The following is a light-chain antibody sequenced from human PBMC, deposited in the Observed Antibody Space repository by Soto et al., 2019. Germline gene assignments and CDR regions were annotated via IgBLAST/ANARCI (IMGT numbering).Light chain of an antibody. V-gene: IGLV1-40*01. Sequence: QSALTQPPSVSGAPGQRVTISCTGSSSNIGAGYGVHWYQQLPGTAPKLLIYGNSNRPSGVPDRFSGSKSGTSASLAITGLQAEDEADYYCQSYDISLSGWVFGGGTKVTVL. CDR1: SSNIGAGYG. J-gene: IGLJ3*02. CDR3: QSYDISLSGWV. CDR2: GNS.